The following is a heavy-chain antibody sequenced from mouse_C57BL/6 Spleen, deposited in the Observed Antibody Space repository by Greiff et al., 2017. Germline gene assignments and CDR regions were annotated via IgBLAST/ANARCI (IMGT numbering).Heavy chain of an antibody. CDR3: ARGGDYDEDY. CDR1: GYTFTSYW. CDR2: IDPSDSET. D-gene: IGHD2-4*01. J-gene: IGHJ2*01. V-gene: IGHV1-52*01. Sequence: QVQLKQPGAELVRPGSSVKLSCKASGYTFTSYWMHWVKQRPIQGLEWIGNIDPSDSETHYNQKFKDKATLTVDKSSSTAYMQLSSLTSEDSAVYYCARGGDYDEDYWGQGTTLTVSS.